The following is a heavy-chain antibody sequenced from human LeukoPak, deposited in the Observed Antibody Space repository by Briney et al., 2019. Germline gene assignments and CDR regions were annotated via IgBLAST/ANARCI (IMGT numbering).Heavy chain of an antibody. V-gene: IGHV5-51*01. D-gene: IGHD6-13*01. J-gene: IGHJ6*02. CDR3: ATDSSSWSGGYYYYGMDV. CDR2: IYPGDSDT. Sequence: GESLKISCQGSGYSFTSYWIGWVRQMPGKGLEWMGIIYPGDSDTRYSPSFQGQVTISADKSISTAYLQWSSLKASDTAMYYCATDSSSWSGGYYYYGMDVWGQGTTVTVSS. CDR1: GYSFTSYW.